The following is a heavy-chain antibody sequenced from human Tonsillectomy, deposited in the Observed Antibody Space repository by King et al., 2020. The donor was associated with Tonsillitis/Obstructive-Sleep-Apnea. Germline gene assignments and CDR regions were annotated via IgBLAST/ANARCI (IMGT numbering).Heavy chain of an antibody. J-gene: IGHJ4*02. CDR3: AREMDVGAYDY. Sequence: QLVQSGGGLIQPGGSLRLSCAASGFTVSGNSMSWVRQAPGTGLECVSVIYSGGSTYYADSVKGRFTISRDNSKNTLYFQMNSLRAEDTAVYYCAREMDVGAYDYWGQGTLVTVSS. CDR1: GFTVSGNS. D-gene: IGHD1-26*01. V-gene: IGHV3-53*01. CDR2: IYSGGST.